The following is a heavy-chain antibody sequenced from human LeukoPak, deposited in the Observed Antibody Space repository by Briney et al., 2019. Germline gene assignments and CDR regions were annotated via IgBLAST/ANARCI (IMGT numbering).Heavy chain of an antibody. D-gene: IGHD4-23*01. CDR2: INTNTGNP. V-gene: IGHV7-4-1*02. J-gene: IGHJ3*02. CDR1: GYTFTSYA. Sequence: ASVKVSCKASGYTFTSYAMNWVRQAPGQGLEWMGWINTNTGNPTYAQGFTGRFVFSLDTSVSTAYLQISSLKAEDTAMYYCARDLSPSTVVSWDAFDIWGQGTMVTVSS. CDR3: ARDLSPSTVVSWDAFDI.